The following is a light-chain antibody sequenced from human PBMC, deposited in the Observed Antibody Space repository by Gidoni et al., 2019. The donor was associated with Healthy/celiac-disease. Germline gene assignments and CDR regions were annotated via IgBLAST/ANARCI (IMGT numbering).Light chain of an antibody. CDR3: QQRSNWPS. CDR1: QSVSSY. CDR2: DAS. Sequence: EIVLTQSPAPLSLSPGERATLSCRASQSVSSYLAWYQQKPGQAPRLLIYDASNRATGIPARFSGSGSGTDFTLTISSLEPEDFAVYYCQQRSNWPSFGHGTKVEIK. V-gene: IGKV3-11*01. J-gene: IGKJ1*01.